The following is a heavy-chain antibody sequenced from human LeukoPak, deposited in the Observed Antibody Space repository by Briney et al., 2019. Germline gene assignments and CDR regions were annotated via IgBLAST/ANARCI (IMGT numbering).Heavy chain of an antibody. CDR2: ISYDGSNK. CDR1: GFTFSSYG. CDR3: AKDTDTAMVNNYFDY. V-gene: IGHV3-30*18. J-gene: IGHJ4*02. Sequence: GRSLRLSCAASGFTFSSYGMHWVRQAPGKGLEWVAVISYDGSNKYYADSVKGRFTISRDNSKNTLYLQMNSLRAADTAVYYCAKDTDTAMVNNYFDYWGQGTLVTVSS. D-gene: IGHD5-18*01.